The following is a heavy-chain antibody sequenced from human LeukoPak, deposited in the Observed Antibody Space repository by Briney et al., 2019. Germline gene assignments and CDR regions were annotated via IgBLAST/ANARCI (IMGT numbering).Heavy chain of an antibody. CDR2: ISYDGSNK. Sequence: PGGSLRLSCAASGFTFSSYGMRWARQAPGKGLEWVAVISYDGSNKYYADSVKGRFTISRDNSKNTLYLQMNSLRAADTAVYYCAHTALLYWGQGTLVTVSS. CDR3: AHTALLY. J-gene: IGHJ4*02. V-gene: IGHV3-30*03. D-gene: IGHD2-15*01. CDR1: GFTFSSYG.